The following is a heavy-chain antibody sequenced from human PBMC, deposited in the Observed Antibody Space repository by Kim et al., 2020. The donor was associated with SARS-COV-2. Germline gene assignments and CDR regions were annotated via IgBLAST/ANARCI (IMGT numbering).Heavy chain of an antibody. J-gene: IGHJ4*02. CDR2: IIPILGIA. CDR1: GGTFSSYA. D-gene: IGHD2-2*01. CDR3: AGSLSSASCYYY. V-gene: IGHV1-69*04. Sequence: SVKFSCKASGGTFSSYAISWVQQAPGQGLEWMGRIIPILGIANYAQKFQGRVTITADKSTSTAYMELSSLRSEDTAVYYCAGSLSSASCYYYWGRGTLIAVSS.